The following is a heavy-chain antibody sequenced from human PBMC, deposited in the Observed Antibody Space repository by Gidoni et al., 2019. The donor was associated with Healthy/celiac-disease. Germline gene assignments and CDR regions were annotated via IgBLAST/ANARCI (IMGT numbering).Heavy chain of an antibody. V-gene: IGHV1-69*06. CDR2: IIPIFCTA. Sequence: QVQLVQSGAEVTKPGASVKVSCKASGGTFSSYAISWVRQAPGQGLEWMGWIIPIFCTANYAQKFQGRVTITADKSTSTAYMELSSLRSEDTAVYYCASTRGGNYYYGMDVWGQGTTVTVSS. D-gene: IGHD3-10*01. CDR1: GGTFSSYA. J-gene: IGHJ6*02. CDR3: ASTRGGNYYYGMDV.